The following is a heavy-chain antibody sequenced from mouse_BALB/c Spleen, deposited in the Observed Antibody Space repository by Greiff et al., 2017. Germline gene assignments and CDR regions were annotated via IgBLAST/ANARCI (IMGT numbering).Heavy chain of an antibody. CDR1: GFTFSSYA. J-gene: IGHJ3*01. CDR2: ISSGGSYT. Sequence: DVQLVESGGGLVKPGGSLKLSCAASGFTFSSYAMSWVRQTPEKRLEWVATISSGGSYTYYPDSVKGRFTISRDNAKNTLYLQMSSLRSEDTAMYYCARHPGYWGQGTLVTVSA. V-gene: IGHV5-9-3*01. CDR3: ARHPGY.